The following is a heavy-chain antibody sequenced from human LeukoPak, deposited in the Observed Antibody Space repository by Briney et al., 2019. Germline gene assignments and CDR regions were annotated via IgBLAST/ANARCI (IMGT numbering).Heavy chain of an antibody. Sequence: SQTLSLTCAVSGGSISSGGYSWSWIRQPPGKGLEWIGSIYYSGSTYYNPSLKSRVTISVDTSKNQFSLKLSSVTAADTAVYYCARVSPEYYDILTGLGWFDPWGQGTLVTVSS. CDR3: ARVSPEYYDILTGLGWFDP. J-gene: IGHJ5*02. CDR1: GGSISSGGYS. D-gene: IGHD3-9*01. V-gene: IGHV4-39*07. CDR2: IYYSGST.